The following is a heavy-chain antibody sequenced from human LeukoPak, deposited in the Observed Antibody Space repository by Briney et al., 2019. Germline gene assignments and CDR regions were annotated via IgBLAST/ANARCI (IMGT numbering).Heavy chain of an antibody. CDR2: INHSGST. J-gene: IGHJ5*02. D-gene: IGHD4-17*01. Sequence: SETLSLTCAVYGGSFSGYYWSWIRRPPGKGLEWIGEINHSGSTNYNPSLKSRVTISVDTSKNQFSLKLSSVTAADTAVYYCASYGDYLLTWGQGTLVTVSS. CDR1: GGSFSGYY. CDR3: ASYGDYLLT. V-gene: IGHV4-34*01.